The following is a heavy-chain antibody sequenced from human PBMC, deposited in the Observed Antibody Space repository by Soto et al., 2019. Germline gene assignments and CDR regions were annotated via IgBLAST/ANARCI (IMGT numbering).Heavy chain of an antibody. D-gene: IGHD3-22*01. CDR1: GFTFSSYG. CDR3: ARVGLYYYDSSGYYFGPNAFDI. J-gene: IGHJ3*02. CDR2: IWYDGSNK. Sequence: GGSLRLSCAASGFTFSSYGMHWVRQAPGKGLEWVAVIWYDGSNKYYADSVKGRFTISRDNSKNTLYLQMNSLRAEDTAVYYCARVGLYYYDSSGYYFGPNAFDIWGQGTMVTVSS. V-gene: IGHV3-33*01.